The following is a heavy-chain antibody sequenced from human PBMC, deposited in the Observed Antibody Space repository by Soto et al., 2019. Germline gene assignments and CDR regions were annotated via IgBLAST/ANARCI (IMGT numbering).Heavy chain of an antibody. CDR1: GYSFTSYW. D-gene: IGHD3-10*01. Sequence: GESLKISCKGSGYSFTSYWIGWVRQMPGKGLEWMGIIYPGDSDTRYSPSFQGQVTISADKSISTAYLQWSSLKASDTAMYYCARPGSRTANYLGFGDLGQGTLVTVSS. V-gene: IGHV5-51*01. CDR2: IYPGDSDT. CDR3: ARPGSRTANYLGFGD. J-gene: IGHJ4*02.